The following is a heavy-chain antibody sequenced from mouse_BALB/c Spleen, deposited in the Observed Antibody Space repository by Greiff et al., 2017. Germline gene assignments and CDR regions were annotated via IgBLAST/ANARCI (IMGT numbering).Heavy chain of an antibody. V-gene: IGHV5-17*02. J-gene: IGHJ4*01. CDR2: ISSGSSTI. D-gene: IGHD1-1*01. CDR3: ARSAYGYAMDY. Sequence: EVQGVESGGGLVQPGGSRKLSCAASGFTFSSFGMHWVRQAPEKGLEWVAYISSGSSTIYYADTVKGRFTISRDNPKNTLFLQMTSLRSEDKAMYYCARSAYGYAMDYWGQGTSVTVSS. CDR1: GFTFSSFG.